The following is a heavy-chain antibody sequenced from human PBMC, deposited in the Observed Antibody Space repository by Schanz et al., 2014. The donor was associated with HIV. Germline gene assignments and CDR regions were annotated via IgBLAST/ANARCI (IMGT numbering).Heavy chain of an antibody. CDR1: GFTFHDYA. D-gene: IGHD3-16*01. J-gene: IGHJ4*02. CDR2: INWNSGNI. V-gene: IGHV3-9*01. CDR3: QRTWPGGGPWRPRY. Sequence: EVQLVESGGGLVQPGRSLRLSCAASGFTFHDYAMHWLRQAPGQGLEWVSGINWNSGNIGYADSVKGRFTISRDNAKTPFFLQLTVLRPEARACYPCQRTWPGGGPWRPRYWGQGTLVIVS.